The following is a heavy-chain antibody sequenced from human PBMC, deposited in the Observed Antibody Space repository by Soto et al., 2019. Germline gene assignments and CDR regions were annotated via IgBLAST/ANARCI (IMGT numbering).Heavy chain of an antibody. CDR1: GFSLSTSGVG. D-gene: IGHD6-19*01. CDR2: IYWDDDK. V-gene: IGHV2-5*02. J-gene: IGHJ4*02. Sequence: SGPTLVNPTQTLTLTCTFSGFSLSTSGVGVGWIRQPPGKALEWLALIYWDDDKRYSPSLKSRLTITKDTSKNQVVLTMTNMDPVDTATYYCAHSHEQWLGKVVCFDYWGQGTLVTVSS. CDR3: AHSHEQWLGKVVCFDY.